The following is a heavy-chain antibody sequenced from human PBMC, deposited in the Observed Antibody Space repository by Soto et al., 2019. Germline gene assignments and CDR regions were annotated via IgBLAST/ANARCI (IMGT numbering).Heavy chain of an antibody. CDR1: GFTFSSYE. CDR2: ISSSGYI. J-gene: IGHJ3*02. V-gene: IGHV3-48*03. CDR3: TKEKSVMYSGYDAFDI. Sequence: GGSLRLSCAASGFTFSSYEMDWVRQAPGKGLEWVAYISSSGYIMYADSVKGRFTISRDNADNSLYLQMNSLRAVDTAVYYCTKEKSVMYSGYDAFDIWGRGTMVTVSS. D-gene: IGHD5-12*01.